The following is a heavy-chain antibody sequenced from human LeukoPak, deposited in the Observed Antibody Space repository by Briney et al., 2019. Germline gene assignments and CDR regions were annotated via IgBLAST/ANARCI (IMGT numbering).Heavy chain of an antibody. CDR2: TYHRSSWHN. D-gene: IGHD6-19*01. CDR3: ATVVAGVFWE. CDR1: GDRVSSDTAT. Sequence: SQTLSLTCVSSGDRVSSDTATWNWIRQSPSRGLEWLGRTYHRSSWHNDYAVSVRSRISINADTSKYPLSLQLECVTPEDTAVYYCATVVAGVFWEWGEGTLVSVSS. J-gene: IGHJ4*02. V-gene: IGHV6-1*01.